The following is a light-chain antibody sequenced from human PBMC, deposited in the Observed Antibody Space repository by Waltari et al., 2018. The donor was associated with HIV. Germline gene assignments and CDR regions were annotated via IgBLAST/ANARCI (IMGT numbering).Light chain of an antibody. CDR2: EVS. J-gene: IGLJ2*01. Sequence: QSALSQPASVSGSFGQSITISCTGTSSDVGGYQYVSWYQQQPGKAPKLLISEVSNRPSGVSSRFSGSKSGNTASLTIFWLQAEYEADYYCSSYTNRVTVVFGGGTKLTVV. CDR1: SSDVGGYQY. V-gene: IGLV2-14*03. CDR3: SSYTNRVTVV.